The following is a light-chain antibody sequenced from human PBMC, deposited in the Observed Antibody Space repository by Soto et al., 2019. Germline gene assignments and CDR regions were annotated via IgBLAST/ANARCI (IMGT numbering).Light chain of an antibody. J-gene: IGKJ1*01. CDR2: KAS. CDR1: QTISSW. CDR3: QHYNSYSEA. Sequence: DNQMNPSPSPLAGSVGARVTITCRASQTISSWLAWYQQKPGQAPKLLIYKASTLKSGVPSRFRGSGSGTEFTLTISSLQPDDFETYYCQHYNSYSEAFGQGTKVDIK. V-gene: IGKV1-5*03.